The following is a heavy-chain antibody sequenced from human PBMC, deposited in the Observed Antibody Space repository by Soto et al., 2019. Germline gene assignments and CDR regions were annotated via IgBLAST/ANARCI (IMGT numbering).Heavy chain of an antibody. CDR2: INLDDSDT. CDR3: AKSDYFHTSGSLYGLDV. D-gene: IGHD3-22*01. CDR1: GDTFSSFW. V-gene: IGHV5-51*01. Sequence: GESLKISCKASGDTFSSFWIAWVRQVPEKGLEWMGTINLDDSDTTYSPSFQGQVTISADKSLNTAYLQWNSLKASDTAIFFCAKSDYFHTSGSLYGLDVWGQGTTVTVSS. J-gene: IGHJ6*02.